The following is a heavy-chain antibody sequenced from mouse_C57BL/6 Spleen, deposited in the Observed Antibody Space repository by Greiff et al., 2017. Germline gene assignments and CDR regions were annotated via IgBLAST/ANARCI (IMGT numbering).Heavy chain of an antibody. J-gene: IGHJ2*01. CDR3: TTGGTTVAFDY. Sequence: VQLQQSGAELVRPGASVKLSCTASGFNIKDDYMHWVKQRPEQGLEWIGWIDPENGDTEYASKFQGKATRTADTSSNTAYLQLSSLTSADTAVYYCTTGGTTVAFDYWGQGTTLTVSS. D-gene: IGHD1-1*01. V-gene: IGHV14-4*01. CDR2: IDPENGDT. CDR1: GFNIKDDY.